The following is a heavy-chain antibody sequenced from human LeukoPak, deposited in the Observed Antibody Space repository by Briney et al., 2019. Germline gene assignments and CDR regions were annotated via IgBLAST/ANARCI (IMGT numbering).Heavy chain of an antibody. J-gene: IGHJ5*02. V-gene: IGHV1-2*06. CDR1: GYTFTGYY. D-gene: IGHD2-2*01. CDR2: INPNSVGT. Sequence: ASVKVSCEASGYTFTGYYMHWGRQAPRQGLEWMGRINPNSVGTNYAQKFQGRVTMTRDTSISTAYTELSTLISAATAPYYFPGDRCCSSTSCYAAGWFDRWGQGTLVTVSS. CDR3: PGDRCCSSTSCYAAGWFDR.